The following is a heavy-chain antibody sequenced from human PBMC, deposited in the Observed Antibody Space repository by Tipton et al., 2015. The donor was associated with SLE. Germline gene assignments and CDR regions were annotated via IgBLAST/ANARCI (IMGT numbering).Heavy chain of an antibody. V-gene: IGHV4-61*02. CDR1: GGSISRGPYY. Sequence: TLSLTCTVSGGSISRGPYYWNWIRQPAGKGLEWIGRTYTSGSTYYNPSLKSRVAISVDTSKNQFSLKLSSVTAADTAVYYCAREPVYYYYYMDVWGKGTTVTVSS. CDR2: TYTSGST. J-gene: IGHJ6*03. CDR3: AREPVYYYYYMDV.